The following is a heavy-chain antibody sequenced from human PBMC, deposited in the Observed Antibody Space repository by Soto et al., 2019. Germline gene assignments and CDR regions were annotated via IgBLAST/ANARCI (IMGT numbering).Heavy chain of an antibody. CDR2: INYRGST. D-gene: IGHD2-15*01. CDR3: ARDAPGVAPY. CDR1: GGSINSGDSY. Sequence: QVQLQESGPGLVRPSQTLSLICTVSGGSINSGDSYWNWIRQHPEKGLEWIGYINYRGSTFYYPSLKSRIIISVDTSKNQFSLKLSSVTAADTAVYYCARDAPGVAPYWGQGTLVTVSS. J-gene: IGHJ4*02. V-gene: IGHV4-31*03.